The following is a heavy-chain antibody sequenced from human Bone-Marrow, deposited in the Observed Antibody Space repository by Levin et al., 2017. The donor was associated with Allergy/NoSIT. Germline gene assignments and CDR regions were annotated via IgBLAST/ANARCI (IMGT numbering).Heavy chain of an antibody. Sequence: GGSLRLSCAGSGFTFSSSAMHWVRQAPGKGLEWVAVVSYTGSHKQYADSVNNRFTISRDNSKNTLFLEMNSLRAEDTAVYYCALSALAGYCTSTSCPPSNWGQGTLVTVSS. CDR1: GFTFSSSA. CDR2: VSYTGSHK. D-gene: IGHD2-2*01. CDR3: ALSALAGYCTSTSCPPSN. J-gene: IGHJ4*02. V-gene: IGHV3-30-3*01.